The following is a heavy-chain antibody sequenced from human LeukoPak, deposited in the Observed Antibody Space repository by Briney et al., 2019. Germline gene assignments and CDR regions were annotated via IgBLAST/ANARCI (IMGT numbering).Heavy chain of an antibody. V-gene: IGHV4-34*01. J-gene: IGHJ2*01. CDR3: ARQREGYFDL. Sequence: SETLSLTCAVYVGSFSGYYWSWIRQPPGEGLEWIGEINHSGSTNYNPSLKSRVTMSVVTSKNQFSLKLSSVTAADTAVYYCARQREGYFDLWGRGTLVTVSS. CDR1: VGSFSGYY. CDR2: INHSGST.